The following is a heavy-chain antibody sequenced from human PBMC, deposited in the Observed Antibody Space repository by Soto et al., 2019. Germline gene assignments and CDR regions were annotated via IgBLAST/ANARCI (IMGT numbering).Heavy chain of an antibody. CDR3: AHRPYPGYSSSLAPRFDP. D-gene: IGHD6-6*01. CDR2: IYWDDDK. J-gene: IGHJ5*02. V-gene: IGHV2-5*02. Sequence: SAPTLVNPTQTLTLICTFSGFSLSSTGWGVRWIRQPPGKDLECRALIYWDDDKRYSPSLKSRLSITKDTSKNQVVLTMTNMDPLDTATYSCAHRPYPGYSSSLAPRFDPWGQGTLVNVSS. CDR1: GFSLSSTGWG.